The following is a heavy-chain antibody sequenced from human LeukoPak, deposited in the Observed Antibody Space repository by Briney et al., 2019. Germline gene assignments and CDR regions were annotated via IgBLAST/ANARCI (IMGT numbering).Heavy chain of an antibody. CDR3: AQDGYCGDAHCYTGAIEM. Sequence: SGGSLRLSCTVSGFTFSTYAMSWVRQAPGKGLEWVSAISSSGSATHFADSVKGRFIISRDNSKNTLYLEMKSLRAEDTALYFCAQDGYCGDAHCYTGAIEMWGQGTMVTVSS. CDR2: ISSSGSAT. V-gene: IGHV3-23*01. D-gene: IGHD2-21*01. CDR1: GFTFSTYA. J-gene: IGHJ3*02.